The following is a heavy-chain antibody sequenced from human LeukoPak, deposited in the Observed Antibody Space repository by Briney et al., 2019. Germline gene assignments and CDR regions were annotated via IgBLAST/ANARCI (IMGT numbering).Heavy chain of an antibody. D-gene: IGHD4-17*01. CDR1: GFTFSSYS. V-gene: IGHV3-21*01. Sequence: GGSLRLSCAASGFTFSSYSMNWVRQAPGKGLEWVSSISSSSSYIYYADSVEGRFTISRDNAKNSLYLQMNSPRAEDTAVYYCAKAMTTVTFDAFDIWGQGTMVTVSS. J-gene: IGHJ3*02. CDR2: ISSSSSYI. CDR3: AKAMTTVTFDAFDI.